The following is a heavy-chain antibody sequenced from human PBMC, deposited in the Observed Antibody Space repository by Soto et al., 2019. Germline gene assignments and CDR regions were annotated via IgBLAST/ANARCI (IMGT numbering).Heavy chain of an antibody. D-gene: IGHD7-27*01. J-gene: IGHJ4*02. Sequence: QVQLVESGGGVVQPGRSPRLSCAASGFSFSISPMHWVRQAPGKGPEWVALISYDGTNKFYADSVKGRFTISRDNSKSPLYLQVDSLRPEDAAVYYCARDPKTSGGQHWAFNYFDSLGQGTLVTVSS. CDR3: ARDPKTSGGQHWAFNYFDS. CDR1: GFSFSISP. CDR2: ISYDGTNK. V-gene: IGHV3-30-3*01.